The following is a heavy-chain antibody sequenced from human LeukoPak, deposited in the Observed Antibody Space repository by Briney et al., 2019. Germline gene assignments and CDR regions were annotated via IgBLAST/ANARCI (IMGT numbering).Heavy chain of an antibody. CDR2: INHSGST. V-gene: IGHV4-34*01. CDR1: GGSFSGYY. CDR3: ARDGYCSSTSCRFGYYYYYMDV. Sequence: SETLSLTCAVYGGSFSGYYWSWIRQPPGKGLEWIGEINHSGSTNYNPSLKSRVTISVDTSKNQFSLKLSSVTAADTAVYYCARDGYCSSTSCRFGYYYYYMDVWAKGTTVTVSS. J-gene: IGHJ6*03. D-gene: IGHD2-2*01.